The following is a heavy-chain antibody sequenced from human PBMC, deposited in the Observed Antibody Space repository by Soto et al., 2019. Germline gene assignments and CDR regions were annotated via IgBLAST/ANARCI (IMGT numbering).Heavy chain of an antibody. Sequence: GGSLRLSCAVSGFDVMGYWKYCCGQAPGKGLEWVARIKEDGSEIYYLQSVRGRFAISRDSAGNALQLAMNYLSAEDTATYFCARDIGFDYVNWGQGTLVTVSS. D-gene: IGHD3-16*01. J-gene: IGHJ4*02. V-gene: IGHV3-7*01. CDR2: IKEDGSEI. CDR3: ARDIGFDYVN. CDR1: GFDVMGYW.